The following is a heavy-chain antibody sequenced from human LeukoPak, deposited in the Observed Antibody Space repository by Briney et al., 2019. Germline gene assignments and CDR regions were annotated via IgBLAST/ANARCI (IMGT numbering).Heavy chain of an antibody. CDR1: GLTFSGYS. V-gene: IGHV3-64*02. D-gene: IGHD3-16*01. Sequence: GGSLRLSCAASGLTFSGYSMHWVRQAPGKGLEYVSAIDPDGRSTYYADSVRGRFTISRDNSKNTLSLQMGSLRAEDMAVYHCARVGDTDVFDVWGQGTMVTVSS. CDR3: ARVGDTDVFDV. CDR2: IDPDGRST. J-gene: IGHJ3*01.